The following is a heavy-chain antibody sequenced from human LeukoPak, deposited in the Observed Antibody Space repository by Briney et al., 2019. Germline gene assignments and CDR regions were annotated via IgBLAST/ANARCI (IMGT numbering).Heavy chain of an antibody. V-gene: IGHV3-20*04. Sequence: GGSLRLSCAASGLTFDDYGMTWVRQAPGKWLEWVSDINWNGGSIGYADSVKGRFTVSRDNAKNSLYLQMNSLRAEDTALYYCAREKYDSSGYYTDNYYFDYWGQGTLVTVSS. CDR3: AREKYDSSGYYTDNYYFDY. CDR1: GLTFDDYG. J-gene: IGHJ4*02. CDR2: INWNGGSI. D-gene: IGHD3-22*01.